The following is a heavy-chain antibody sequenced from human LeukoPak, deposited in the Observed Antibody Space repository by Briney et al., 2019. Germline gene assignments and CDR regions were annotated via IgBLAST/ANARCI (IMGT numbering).Heavy chain of an antibody. CDR2: IYHSGST. CDR1: GYSIGSGYY. Sequence: PSETLSLTCAVSGYSIGSGYYWGWIRQPPGKGLEWIGSIYHSGSTYYNPSLKSRVTISVDTSKNQFSLKLSSVTAADTAVYYCARHSRLITTIHFDYWGQGTLVTVSS. V-gene: IGHV4-38-2*01. CDR3: ARHSRLITTIHFDY. J-gene: IGHJ4*02. D-gene: IGHD3-22*01.